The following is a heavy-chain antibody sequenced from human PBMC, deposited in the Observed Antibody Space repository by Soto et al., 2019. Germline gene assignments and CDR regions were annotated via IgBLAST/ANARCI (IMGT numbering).Heavy chain of an antibody. V-gene: IGHV1-2*04. CDR2: INPNSGGT. J-gene: IGHJ3*02. Sequence: QVQLVQSGAEVKKPGASVKVSCKASGYTFTGYYMHWVRQAPGQGLEWMGWINPNSGGTNYAQKFQGWVTMTRETSISTAYMELSRLRSGDTAVYYCARDEDYGDYGGGDAFDIWGQGTMVTVSS. CDR3: ARDEDYGDYGGGDAFDI. CDR1: GYTFTGYY. D-gene: IGHD4-17*01.